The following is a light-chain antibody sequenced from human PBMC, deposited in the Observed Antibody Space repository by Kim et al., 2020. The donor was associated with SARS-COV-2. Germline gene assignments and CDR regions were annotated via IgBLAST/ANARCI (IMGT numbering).Light chain of an antibody. CDR1: SLRVYV. J-gene: IGLJ1*01. CDR2: HNT. Sequence: ALVSTIRITCQGDSLRVYVAGWYQKKPEQAPVLVVSHNTNRPSGIADRFSGAGSGITASLTIPGAQAEEEADYSCNSRDTTGHQYVFGAGTKVTVL. V-gene: IGLV3-19*01. CDR3: NSRDTTGHQYV.